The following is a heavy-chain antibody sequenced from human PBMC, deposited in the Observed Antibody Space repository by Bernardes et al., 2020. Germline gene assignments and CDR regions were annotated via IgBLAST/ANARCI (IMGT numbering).Heavy chain of an antibody. V-gene: IGHV3-23*01. D-gene: IGHD4-17*01. CDR1: GFTFSSYA. CDR3: AKVKPMVYGDGGYYFDY. Sequence: GGSLRPSCAASGFTFSSYAMSWVRQAPGKGLEWVSAISGSGGSTYYADSVKGRFTISRDNSKNTLYLQMNSLRAEDTAVYYCAKVKPMVYGDGGYYFDYLGQGTLVTVSA. J-gene: IGHJ4*02. CDR2: ISGSGGST.